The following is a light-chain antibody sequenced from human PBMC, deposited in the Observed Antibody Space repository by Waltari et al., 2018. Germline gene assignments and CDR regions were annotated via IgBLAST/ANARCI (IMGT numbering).Light chain of an antibody. CDR1: QSIGSW. CDR2: QAS. CDR3: QQYKTYST. V-gene: IGKV1-5*03. J-gene: IGKJ4*01. Sequence: DIQMTQSPPTLSASVGDRVTITCRASQSIGSWLAWYQPKPGKAPKLLIYQASILESWVPSRFSGSGSGTDFTLTISSLQPDDFATYYCQQYKTYSTFGGGTKVEIK.